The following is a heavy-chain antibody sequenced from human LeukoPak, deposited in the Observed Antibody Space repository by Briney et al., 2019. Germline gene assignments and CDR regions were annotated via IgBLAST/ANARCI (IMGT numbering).Heavy chain of an antibody. J-gene: IGHJ4*02. V-gene: IGHV3-74*01. CDR3: ASTARQSYFDY. CDR1: GFTFSTSW. CDR2: IHNDGGDT. Sequence: PGGSLRLSCAASGFTFSTSWMHWVRQAPGKGLVWVSRIHNDGGDTNYADSVKGRFTISRDNAKNMLYLQMNSLRDEDTAVYCCASTARQSYFDYWGQGILVTVSS.